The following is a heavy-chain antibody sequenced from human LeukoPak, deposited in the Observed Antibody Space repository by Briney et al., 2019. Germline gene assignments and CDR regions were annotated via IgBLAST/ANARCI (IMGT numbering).Heavy chain of an antibody. V-gene: IGHV3-53*01. J-gene: IGHJ4*02. D-gene: IGHD6-25*01. CDR1: GFTVSSGY. Sequence: GGSLRLSCAASGFTVSSGYMSWVRQAPGKGLEWVSIIYSGGTTYYADSVKGRFTTSRDNSKNTVFLQMNSLRAEDTAVYYCARDGSGWHFDYWGQGTLVTVSS. CDR3: ARDGSGWHFDY. CDR2: IYSGGTT.